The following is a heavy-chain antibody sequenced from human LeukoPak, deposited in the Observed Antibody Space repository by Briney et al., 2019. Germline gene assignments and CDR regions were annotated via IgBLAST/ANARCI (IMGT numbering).Heavy chain of an antibody. CDR1: GGTCSSYA. J-gene: IGHJ5*02. Sequence: GASVKVFCEASGGTCSSYAISWVRQAPGQGLEWMGGIIPIFGTANYAQKFQGRVTITADESTSTAYMELSSLRSEDTAVYYCARGGLYCSGGSCLRFDPWGQGTLVTVSS. CDR3: ARGGLYCSGGSCLRFDP. D-gene: IGHD2-15*01. V-gene: IGHV1-69*01. CDR2: IIPIFGTA.